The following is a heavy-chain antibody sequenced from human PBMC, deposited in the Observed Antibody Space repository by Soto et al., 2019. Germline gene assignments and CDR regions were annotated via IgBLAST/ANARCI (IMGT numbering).Heavy chain of an antibody. CDR3: AKDLAGIAVAGVDY. V-gene: IGHV3-30*18. CDR2: ISYDGSNK. Sequence: QVQLVESGGGVVQPGRSLRLSCAASGFTFSSYGMHWVRQAPGKGLEWVAVISYDGSNKYYADSVKGRFTISRDNSKNTLYLQMNSLIAEDTAVYYCAKDLAGIAVAGVDYWGQGTLVTVSS. J-gene: IGHJ4*02. CDR1: GFTFSSYG. D-gene: IGHD6-19*01.